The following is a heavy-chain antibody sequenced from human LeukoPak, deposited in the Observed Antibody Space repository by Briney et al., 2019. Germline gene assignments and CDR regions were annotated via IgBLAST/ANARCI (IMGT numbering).Heavy chain of an antibody. V-gene: IGHV1-46*01. CDR3: ARDSLMGYSYAKTDY. CDR2: INPSGGGT. Sequence: ASVKVSCKAYGYTLTNYYIHWVRQAPGQGLEWMGIINPSGGGTSYAQKFQGRVIMTTDTSTSTAYMELRSLRSDDTAVYYCARDSLMGYSYAKTDYWGQGTLVTVSS. J-gene: IGHJ4*02. D-gene: IGHD5-18*01. CDR1: GYTLTNYY.